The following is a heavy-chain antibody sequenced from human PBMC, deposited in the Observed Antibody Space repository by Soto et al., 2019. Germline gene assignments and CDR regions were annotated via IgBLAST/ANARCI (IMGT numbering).Heavy chain of an antibody. J-gene: IGHJ6*02. V-gene: IGHV1-18*01. CDR2: ICAYNGNT. CDR3: ARAWGDYDFWSGYSLARYYYGMDV. Sequence: GASVKVSCKASGYTFTSYGISWVRLAPGQGLEWTGWICAYNGNTNYAQKLQGRVTMTTDTSTSTAYMELRSLRSDDTAVYYCARAWGDYDFWSGYSLARYYYGMDVWGQGTTVTVSS. D-gene: IGHD3-3*01. CDR1: GYTFTSYG.